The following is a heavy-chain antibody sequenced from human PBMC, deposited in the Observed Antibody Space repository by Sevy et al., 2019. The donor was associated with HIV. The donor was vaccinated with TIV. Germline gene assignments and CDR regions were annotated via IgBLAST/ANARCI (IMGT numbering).Heavy chain of an antibody. CDR1: GSTFSRYV. Sequence: ALVKVSCKASGSTFSRYVISWVRQAPGQGLEWMGGIIPIFGPANYAQKFQGRVAITADESTSTAYMELTSLRSEDTAVYYCATGITGTTGPYFDYWGQGALVTVSS. D-gene: IGHD1-7*01. V-gene: IGHV1-69*13. J-gene: IGHJ4*02. CDR3: ATGITGTTGPYFDY. CDR2: IIPIFGPA.